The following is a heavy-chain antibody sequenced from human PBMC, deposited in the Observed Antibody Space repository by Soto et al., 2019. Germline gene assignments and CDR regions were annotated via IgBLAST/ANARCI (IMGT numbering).Heavy chain of an antibody. Sequence: SVKVSCKASGGTFSSYAISWVRQAPGQGLEWMGGIIPIFGTANYAQRFQGRVTITADESTSTAYMELSSLRSEDTAVYYCAVDTYYYDSSGYYVFDYWGQGTLVTV. D-gene: IGHD3-22*01. CDR2: IIPIFGTA. J-gene: IGHJ4*02. V-gene: IGHV1-69*13. CDR3: AVDTYYYDSSGYYVFDY. CDR1: GGTFSSYA.